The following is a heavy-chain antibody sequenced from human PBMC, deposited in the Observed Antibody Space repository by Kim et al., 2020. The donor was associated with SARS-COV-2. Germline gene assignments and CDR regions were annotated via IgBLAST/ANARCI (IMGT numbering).Heavy chain of an antibody. D-gene: IGHD3-9*01. Sequence: GESLKISCKGSGYSFTSYWIGRVRQMPGKGLEWMGIIYPGDSDTRYSPSFQGQVTIPADKSISTAYLQWSSLEASDIAMYYCARQDYDILTGYLSGYFDYWCQGTLVTVSS. CDR1: GYSFTSYW. J-gene: IGHJ4*02. CDR2: IYPGDSDT. V-gene: IGHV5-51*01. CDR3: ARQDYDILTGYLSGYFDY.